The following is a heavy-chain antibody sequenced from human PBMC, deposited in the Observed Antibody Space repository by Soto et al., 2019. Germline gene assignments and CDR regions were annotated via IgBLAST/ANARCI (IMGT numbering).Heavy chain of an antibody. J-gene: IGHJ1*01. CDR1: GYTFTSYD. D-gene: IGHD3-9*01. CDR3: ARDLYDILTGPGH. V-gene: IGHV1-8*01. CDR2: MNPNSGNT. Sequence: ALVKVSCKASGYTFTSYDINWVRQATGQGLEWMGWMNPNSGNTGYAQKFQGRVTMTRNTSISTAYMELSSLRSEDTAVYYCARDLYDILTGPGHWGQGTLVTVSS.